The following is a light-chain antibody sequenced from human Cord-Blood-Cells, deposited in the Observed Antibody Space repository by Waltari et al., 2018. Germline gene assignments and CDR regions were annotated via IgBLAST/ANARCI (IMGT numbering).Light chain of an antibody. J-gene: IGKJ4*01. Sequence: DIVLTQSPATLSLSPGERATLSCRASQSVSSYLAWYQQKPGQAPRLLIYDASNRATGIPARFSGSRSETDFTLTISSLEPEDFAVYYCQQRSNWPPLTFGGGTKVEIK. CDR3: QQRSNWPPLT. CDR2: DAS. V-gene: IGKV3-11*01. CDR1: QSVSSY.